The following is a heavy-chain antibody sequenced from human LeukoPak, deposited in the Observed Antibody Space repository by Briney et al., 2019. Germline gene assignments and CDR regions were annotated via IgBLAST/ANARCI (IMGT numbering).Heavy chain of an antibody. CDR2: ISYDGSNK. CDR3: AKELPIAGYSSGFDY. V-gene: IGHV3-30*18. CDR1: GFTFSSYG. D-gene: IGHD6-19*01. J-gene: IGHJ4*02. Sequence: GGSLRLSCAASGFTFSSYGMHWVRQAPGKGLEWVAVISYDGSNKYYADSVKGRFTISRDNSKNTLYPQMNSLRAEDTAVYYCAKELPIAGYSSGFDYWGQGTLVTVSS.